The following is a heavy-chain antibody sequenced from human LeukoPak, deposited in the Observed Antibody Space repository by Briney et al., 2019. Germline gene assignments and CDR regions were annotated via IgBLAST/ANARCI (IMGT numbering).Heavy chain of an antibody. D-gene: IGHD2-2*01. CDR2: INTDGSST. CDR1: GFTFSSYW. J-gene: IGHJ3*02. Sequence: GGSLRLSCAASGFTFSSYWMHWVRQAPGKGLVWVSRINTDGSSTSYADSVKGRFTISRDNAKNTLYLQMNSLRAEDTAVYYCARAWGVVPAGGAFDIWGQGTMVTVSS. V-gene: IGHV3-74*01. CDR3: ARAWGVVPAGGAFDI.